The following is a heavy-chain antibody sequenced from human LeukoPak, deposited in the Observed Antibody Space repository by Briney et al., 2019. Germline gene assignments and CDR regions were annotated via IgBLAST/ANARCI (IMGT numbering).Heavy chain of an antibody. CDR1: GFTVSSNY. CDR3: ARGIQGYYFDY. J-gene: IGHJ4*02. D-gene: IGHD2-21*01. CDR2: IYSGGST. V-gene: IGHV3-53*01. Sequence: GGSLRLSCAASGFTVSSNYMSWVRQAPGKGLEWVSVIYSGGSTYYADSVKGRFTISRVNSKNTLYLQMNSLRAEDTAVYYCARGIQGYYFDYWGQGTLVTVSS.